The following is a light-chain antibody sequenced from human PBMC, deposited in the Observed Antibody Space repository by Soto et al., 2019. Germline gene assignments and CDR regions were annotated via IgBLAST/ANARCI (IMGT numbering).Light chain of an antibody. Sequence: QSVLTQPPSASGTPGQSVTISCSGSSSNIGTYSVSWYQQFPGTAPRLLIYSDNQRPSGVPDRFSASKSGASASLAISGLQYEDEADFYCAAWDDSLNGCVFGNGNKVTV. CDR2: SDN. J-gene: IGLJ1*01. V-gene: IGLV1-44*01. CDR1: SSNIGTYS. CDR3: AAWDDSLNGCV.